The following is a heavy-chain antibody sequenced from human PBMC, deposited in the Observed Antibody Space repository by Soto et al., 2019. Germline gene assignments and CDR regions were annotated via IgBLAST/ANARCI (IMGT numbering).Heavy chain of an antibody. Sequence: GASVKVSCKASGYTFTGYYMHRVRQAPGQGLEWMGWINPNSGGTNYAQKFQGWVTMTKDTSISTAYMELSRLRSDDTAVYYCARSTMRYFDWFPHDAFYIWGQGTMVTVSS. CDR1: GYTFTGYY. CDR3: ARSTMRYFDWFPHDAFYI. D-gene: IGHD3-9*01. V-gene: IGHV1-2*04. CDR2: INPNSGGT. J-gene: IGHJ3*02.